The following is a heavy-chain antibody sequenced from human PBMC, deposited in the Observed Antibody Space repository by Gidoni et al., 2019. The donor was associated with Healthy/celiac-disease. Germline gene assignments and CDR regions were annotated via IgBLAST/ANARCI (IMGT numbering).Heavy chain of an antibody. CDR3: ARDRIAVAVDY. CDR1: GFTFSSYG. D-gene: IGHD6-19*01. Sequence: QVQLVESVGGVVQPGRSLGLSCSASGFTFSSYGMHWVRQAPGKGLEWVAFIWYDGSNKYYADSVKGRFTISRDNSKNTLYLQMNSLRAEDTAVYYCARDRIAVAVDYWGQGTLVTVSS. CDR2: IWYDGSNK. J-gene: IGHJ4*02. V-gene: IGHV3-33*01.